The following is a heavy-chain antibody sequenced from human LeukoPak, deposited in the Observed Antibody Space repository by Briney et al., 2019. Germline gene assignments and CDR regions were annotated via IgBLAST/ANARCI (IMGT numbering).Heavy chain of an antibody. J-gene: IGHJ4*02. Sequence: GGSLRLSCEASGFTFEDYGMTWVRQRPGKGLEYICEINWNGDNPVYENSLRGRFTISRDNAKNSVYLQMSSLRVDDTAFYYCARRSVAGATTGYYYDSWGQGTLVTVSS. V-gene: IGHV3-20*04. CDR2: INWNGDNP. CDR3: ARRSVAGATTGYYYDS. D-gene: IGHD1-26*01. CDR1: GFTFEDYG.